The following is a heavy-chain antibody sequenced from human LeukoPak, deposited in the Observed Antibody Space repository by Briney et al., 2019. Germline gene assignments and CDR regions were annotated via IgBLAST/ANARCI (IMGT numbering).Heavy chain of an antibody. J-gene: IGHJ5*02. CDR3: ARDGPRYCSGGSCFVNWFDP. CDR2: ISYDGSNK. CDR1: GFTFSSYA. V-gene: IGHV3-30-3*01. D-gene: IGHD2-15*01. Sequence: SGGSLRLSCAASGFTFSSYAMHWVRQAPGKGLEWVAVISYDGSNKYYADSVKGRFTISRDNSKNTLYLQMNSLRAEDTAVYYCARDGPRYCSGGSCFVNWFDPWGQGTLVTVSS.